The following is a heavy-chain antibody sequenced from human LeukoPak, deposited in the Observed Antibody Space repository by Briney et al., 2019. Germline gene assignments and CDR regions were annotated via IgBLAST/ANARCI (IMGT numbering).Heavy chain of an antibody. CDR3: ARGRGSYYRKVVNWFDP. D-gene: IGHD1-26*01. CDR2: INHSGST. J-gene: IGHJ5*02. CDR1: GGSFSGYY. V-gene: IGHV4-34*01. Sequence: PSETLSLTCAVYGGSFSGYYWSWIRQPPGKGLEWIGEINHSGSTNYNPSLKSRVTISVDTSKNQFSLKLSSVTAADTAVYYCARGRGSYYRKVVNWFDPWGQGTLVTVSS.